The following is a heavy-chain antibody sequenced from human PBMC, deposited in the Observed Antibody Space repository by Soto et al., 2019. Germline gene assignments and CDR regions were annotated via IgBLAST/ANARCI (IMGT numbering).Heavy chain of an antibody. CDR2: IYYSGNT. Sequence: SETLSLTCTVSGGSISSYYWSWIRQSPGKGMEWIGCIYYSGNTNYNPSLKSRVTISLHTSKNQFSLRLTSVTSSDTAVYYCARAAVTHERYHYGMEVWGKGTKVTVSS. J-gene: IGHJ6*04. CDR1: GGSISSYY. V-gene: IGHV4-59*01. D-gene: IGHD4-17*01. CDR3: ARAAVTHERYHYGMEV.